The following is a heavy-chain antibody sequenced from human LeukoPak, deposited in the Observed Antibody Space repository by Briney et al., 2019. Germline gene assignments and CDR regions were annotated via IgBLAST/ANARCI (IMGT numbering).Heavy chain of an antibody. D-gene: IGHD3-3*02. Sequence: SETLSHTSTGSGGSICTYNRSCIRQPPGKGLEWIGYIYYSGSTNYNSSLKSRVAISIDTSKNHFSLRLSSVTAADMAVYYCARDSLAVYFDYSGQGTVVTVSA. CDR2: IYYSGST. CDR3: ARDSLAVYFDY. CDR1: GGSICTYN. J-gene: IGHJ4*02. V-gene: IGHV4-59*01.